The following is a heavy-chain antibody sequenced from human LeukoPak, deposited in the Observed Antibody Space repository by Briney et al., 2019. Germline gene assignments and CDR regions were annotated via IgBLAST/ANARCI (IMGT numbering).Heavy chain of an antibody. J-gene: IGHJ4*02. V-gene: IGHV3-30*03. D-gene: IGHD2-2*01. CDR3: ASPPPAAINY. Sequence: PGRSLRLSCAASGFTFSSYGMHWVRQAPGKGLEWVAVISYDGSNKHYADSVKGRFTISRDNSKNTLYLQMNSLRAEDTAVYYCASPPPAAINYWGQGTLVTVSS. CDR2: ISYDGSNK. CDR1: GFTFSSYG.